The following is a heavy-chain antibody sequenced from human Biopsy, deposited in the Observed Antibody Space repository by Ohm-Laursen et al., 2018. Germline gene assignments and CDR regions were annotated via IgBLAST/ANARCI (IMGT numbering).Heavy chain of an antibody. Sequence: SDTLSLTWTVSGGSFTGHYWSWIRQPPGKGLEWIGHISCTGYTSYNASLKSRVTISVDTSRNHFSLRLSSLTAADTAVYYCARGSNEYGGLYFPHWGQGTLVTVSS. D-gene: IGHD4-23*01. CDR3: ARGSNEYGGLYFPH. V-gene: IGHV4-59*11. CDR1: GGSFTGHY. CDR2: ISCTGYT. J-gene: IGHJ1*01.